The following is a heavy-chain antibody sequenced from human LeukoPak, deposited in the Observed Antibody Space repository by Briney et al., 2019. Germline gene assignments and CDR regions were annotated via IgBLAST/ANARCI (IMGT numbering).Heavy chain of an antibody. Sequence: GGSLRLSCEASGFTFSTYPMHWVRQAPDKGLEWVAMISHHGSNEYYADSVKGRFTISRDNSKNTVYLQMNNPRVEDTAIYYCARVHDTTGYYHYFDSWGQGTLVTVSS. V-gene: IGHV3-30*14. CDR3: ARVHDTTGYYHYFDS. CDR2: ISHHGSNE. CDR1: GFTFSTYP. D-gene: IGHD3-9*01. J-gene: IGHJ4*02.